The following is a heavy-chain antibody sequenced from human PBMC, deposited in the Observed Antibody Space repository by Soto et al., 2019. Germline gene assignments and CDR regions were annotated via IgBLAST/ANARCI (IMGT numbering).Heavy chain of an antibody. CDR2: ISAHNGNT. J-gene: IGHJ5*02. Sequence: QMQLVQSGAEVKKPGASVRVSCKASGFRFTYYGITWVRQAPGQGLEWMGWISAHNGNTNYAQKLEGRVTMTTDTSTSTAYMELRSLRSDDTAVYYCARSYCSTSTCYSYWLDPWGQGTLVNVSS. CDR3: ARSYCSTSTCYSYWLDP. CDR1: GFRFTYYG. V-gene: IGHV1-18*04. D-gene: IGHD2-2*02.